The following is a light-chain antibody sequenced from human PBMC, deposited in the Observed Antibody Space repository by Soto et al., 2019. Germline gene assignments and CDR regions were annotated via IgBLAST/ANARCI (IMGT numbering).Light chain of an antibody. Sequence: DIQMTQSPSSLSASVGDRVTITCRASQIISSYLNWYQQKPGKAPKLLIYAASSLQSGVSSRFSGSGSGTDFTLTISSLQPEDFATYYCQQSYSTPITFGQGTRLEIK. V-gene: IGKV1-39*01. J-gene: IGKJ5*01. CDR3: QQSYSTPIT. CDR2: AAS. CDR1: QIISSY.